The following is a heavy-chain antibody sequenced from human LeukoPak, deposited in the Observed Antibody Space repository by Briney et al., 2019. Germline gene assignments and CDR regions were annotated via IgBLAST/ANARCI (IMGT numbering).Heavy chain of an antibody. CDR1: GFTFSSYW. CDR3: ARDMSAAGTGDY. D-gene: IGHD6-13*01. V-gene: IGHV3-7*01. Sequence: GGSLRLSCVASGFTFSSYWMSWVRQAPGKGLEWVANIKEDGSEKYYVDSVKGRFTISRDNAKNSLYLQMNSLRAEDTAVYYCARDMSAAGTGDYWGQGTLVTVSS. J-gene: IGHJ4*02. CDR2: IKEDGSEK.